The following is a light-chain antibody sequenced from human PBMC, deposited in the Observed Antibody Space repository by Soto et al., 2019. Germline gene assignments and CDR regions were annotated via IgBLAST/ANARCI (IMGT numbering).Light chain of an antibody. V-gene: IGKV1-27*01. CDR2: SAS. CDR1: QGISNF. J-gene: IGKJ1*01. CDR3: QKYNSGGT. Sequence: DIQMTQSPSSLSASVGARVTITCRSSQGISNFLAWYQQKPGKVPELLIYSASTLQSEVPSRFSGSGSGTDLTLTIRSLQPEDVATYYCQKYNSGGTFGQGTKVEIK.